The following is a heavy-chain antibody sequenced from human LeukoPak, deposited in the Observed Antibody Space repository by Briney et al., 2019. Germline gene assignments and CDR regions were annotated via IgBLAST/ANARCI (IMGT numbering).Heavy chain of an antibody. D-gene: IGHD6-19*01. CDR2: ISYDGSNK. V-gene: IGHV3-30*04. CDR3: ARDRAPSGWYSGAFDI. J-gene: IGHJ3*02. Sequence: PRGSLRLSCAASGFTFSSYAMHWVRQAPGKGLEWVAVISYDGSNKYYADSVKGRFTISRDNSKNTLYLQMNSLRAEDTAVYYCARDRAPSGWYSGAFDIWGQGTMVTVSS. CDR1: GFTFSSYA.